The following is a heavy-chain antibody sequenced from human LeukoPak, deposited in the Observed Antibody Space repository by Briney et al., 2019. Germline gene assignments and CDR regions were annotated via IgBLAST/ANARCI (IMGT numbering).Heavy chain of an antibody. J-gene: IGHJ5*02. D-gene: IGHD2-21*01. V-gene: IGHV4-34*01. Sequence: SETLSLTCAVYGGSFSGYYWSWIRQPPGKGLEWIGEINHSGSTNYNPSLKSRVTISVDTSKNQFSLKLSSVTAADTAVYYCARGRGDIVVVIAILPTRHNWFDPWGQGTLVTVSS. CDR1: GGSFSGYY. CDR2: INHSGST. CDR3: ARGRGDIVVVIAILPTRHNWFDP.